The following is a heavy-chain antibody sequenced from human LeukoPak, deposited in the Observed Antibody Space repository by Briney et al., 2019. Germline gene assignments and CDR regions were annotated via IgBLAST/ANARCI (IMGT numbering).Heavy chain of an antibody. V-gene: IGHV3-23*01. CDR2: ISGSGGST. D-gene: IGHD1-26*01. CDR3: AKVCTGSYYAFDI. J-gene: IGHJ3*02. Sequence: SGGSLRLSCAASGFTFSSYAMSWVRQAPGKGLEWVSAISGSGGSTYYADSVKGRFTISRDNSKNTPYLQMNSLRAEDTAVDYCAKVCTGSYYAFDIWGQGTMVTVSS. CDR1: GFTFSSYA.